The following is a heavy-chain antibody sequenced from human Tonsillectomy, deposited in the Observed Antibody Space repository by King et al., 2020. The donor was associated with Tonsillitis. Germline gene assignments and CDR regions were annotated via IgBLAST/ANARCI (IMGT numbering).Heavy chain of an antibody. CDR3: AKDFWSDYYLPYYFDY. J-gene: IGHJ4*02. Sequence: VQLVESGGGLVQPGGSLRLSCAASGFTFSSYAMSWVRQAPGKGLEWVSAISGSGGSTYYADSVKGRFTISRDNSKNTLYLQMNSLRAEDTAVYYCAKDFWSDYYLPYYFDYWGQGTLVTVSS. CDR2: ISGSGGST. CDR1: GFTFSSYA. V-gene: IGHV3-23*04. D-gene: IGHD3-3*01.